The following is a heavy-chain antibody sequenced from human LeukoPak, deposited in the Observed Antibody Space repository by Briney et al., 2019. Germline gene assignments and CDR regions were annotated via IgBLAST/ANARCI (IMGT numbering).Heavy chain of an antibody. CDR3: AKGRYYYGSGSYYSPEVY. V-gene: IGHV3-23*01. Sequence: GGPLRLSCAASGFTFSSYAMSWVRQAPGKGLEWVSAISGSGGSTYYADSVKGRFTISRDNSKNTLYLQMNSLRAEDTAVYYCAKGRYYYGSGSYYSPEVYWGQGTLVTVSS. J-gene: IGHJ4*02. CDR1: GFTFSSYA. D-gene: IGHD3-10*01. CDR2: ISGSGGST.